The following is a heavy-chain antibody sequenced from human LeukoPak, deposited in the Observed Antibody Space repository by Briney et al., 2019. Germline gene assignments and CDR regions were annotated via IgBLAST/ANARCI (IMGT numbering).Heavy chain of an antibody. V-gene: IGHV3-33*01. CDR1: GFTLSSYG. D-gene: IGHD5-12*01. CDR2: IWYDGSNK. Sequence: GGSLRLSCAASGFTLSSYGMHWVRQAPGKGLEWVAVIWYDGSNKYYADSVEGRFTISRDNSKNTLYLQMNSLRAEDTAVYYCARGEWLRLRGGIDYWGQGTLVTVSS. CDR3: ARGEWLRLRGGIDY. J-gene: IGHJ4*02.